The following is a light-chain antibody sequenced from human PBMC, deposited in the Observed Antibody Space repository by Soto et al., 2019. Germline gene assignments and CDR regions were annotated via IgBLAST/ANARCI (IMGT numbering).Light chain of an antibody. CDR2: KAX. J-gene: IGKJ1*01. CDR3: QQYNSFRA. Sequence: IQMTXSPSXXXAXXGDXXTXTXXXXQXISSWLAWXXXXPGKAPKLLIYKAXTXESGVPSRXXXSXSGTEFTLTISSLQPXDFXTYYCQQYNSFRAFGQGTKVEI. CDR1: QXISSW. V-gene: IGKV1-5*03.